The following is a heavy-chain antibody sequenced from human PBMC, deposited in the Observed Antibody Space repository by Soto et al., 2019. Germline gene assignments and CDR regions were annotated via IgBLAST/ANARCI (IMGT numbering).Heavy chain of an antibody. V-gene: IGHV3-23*01. J-gene: IGHJ4*02. CDR3: ARGAVMPDF. Sequence: GGSLRLSCAASGFTFDSFAMTWVRQAPGKGLEWVSAISASGGSTFYADSVKGRFTISRDSSKNTLYLQMNSLRAEDTAVYYCARGAVMPDFWGQGNLVTVSS. D-gene: IGHD3-16*01. CDR1: GFTFDSFA. CDR2: ISASGGST.